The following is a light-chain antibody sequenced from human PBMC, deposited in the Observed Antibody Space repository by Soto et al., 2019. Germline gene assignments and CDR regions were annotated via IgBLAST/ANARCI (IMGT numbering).Light chain of an antibody. CDR3: AAWHDSLNGYV. CDR2: SND. V-gene: IGLV1-44*01. J-gene: IGLJ1*01. CDR1: SSNIGTNA. Sequence: QSVLTQPPSASGTPGQRVTFSCSGSSSNIGTNAVSWYQQLPGAAPKLLIKSNDQRPSGVPDRFSGSKSGASASLAIRGLQSEDEADYYCAAWHDSLNGYVFGNGTKVT.